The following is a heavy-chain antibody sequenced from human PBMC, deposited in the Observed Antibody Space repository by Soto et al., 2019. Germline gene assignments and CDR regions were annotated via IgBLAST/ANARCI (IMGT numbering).Heavy chain of an antibody. V-gene: IGHV1-18*04. CDR2: ISAYNGNA. D-gene: IGHD2-8*01. CDR3: ARVYCTNGVCYTLTLDY. Sequence: ASVKVSCKASGYTFTSYGISWVRQAPGQGLEWMGWISAYNGNANYAQKPQGRVTMTTDTSTSTAYMELRSLRSDDTAVYYCARVYCTNGVCYTLTLDYWGQGTLVTVSS. CDR1: GYTFTSYG. J-gene: IGHJ4*02.